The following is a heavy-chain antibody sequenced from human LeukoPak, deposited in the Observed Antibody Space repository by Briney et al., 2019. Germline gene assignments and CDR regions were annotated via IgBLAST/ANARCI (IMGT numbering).Heavy chain of an antibody. D-gene: IGHD1-26*01. CDR1: GYTFTSYY. CDR2: INPSGGST. V-gene: IGHV1-46*01. CDR3: AGEDSGSYKLFF. J-gene: IGHJ4*02. Sequence: ASVKVSCKASGYTFTSYYMHWVRQAPGQGLEWMGIINPSGGSTSYAQKFQGRVTMTRDTSTSTVYMELSGLRSEDTAVYYCAGEDSGSYKLFFWGQGTLVTVSS.